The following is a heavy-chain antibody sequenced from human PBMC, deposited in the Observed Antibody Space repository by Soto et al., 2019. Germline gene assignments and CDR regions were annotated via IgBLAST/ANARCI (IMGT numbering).Heavy chain of an antibody. CDR3: ARELERPPYPRLRRDAFDI. Sequence: QVQLQESGPGLVKPSQTLSLTCTVSGGSISSGGYYWSWIRQHPGKGLEWIGYIYYSGSTYYNPSLKSRVTISVDTSKNQFSLKLSSVTAADTAVYYCARELERPPYPRLRRDAFDIWGQGTMVTVSS. CDR2: IYYSGST. D-gene: IGHD1-1*01. J-gene: IGHJ3*02. V-gene: IGHV4-31*03. CDR1: GGSISSGGYY.